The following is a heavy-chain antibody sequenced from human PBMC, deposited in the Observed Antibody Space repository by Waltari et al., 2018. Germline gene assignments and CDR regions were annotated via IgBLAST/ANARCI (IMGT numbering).Heavy chain of an antibody. CDR2: MNPNSGNT. V-gene: IGHV1-8*01. D-gene: IGHD3-22*01. Sequence: QVQLVQSGAEVKKPGASVKVSCKASGYTFTSHDINWVRQATGQGLEWMGWMNPNSGNTGYAQKFQGRVTMTEDTSTDTAYMELSSLRSEDTAVYYCATMGDDSSGYYRYYFDYWGQGTLVTVSS. CDR3: ATMGDDSSGYYRYYFDY. J-gene: IGHJ4*02. CDR1: GYTFTSHD.